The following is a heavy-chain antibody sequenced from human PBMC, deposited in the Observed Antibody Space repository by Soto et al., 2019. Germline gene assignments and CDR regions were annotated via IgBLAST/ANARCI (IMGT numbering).Heavy chain of an antibody. CDR1: GGTFSSYT. CDR3: AREGVVVVVPAAPNWFDP. V-gene: IGHV1-69*08. CDR2: IIPILGIA. D-gene: IGHD2-2*01. Sequence: QVQLVQSGAEVKKPGSSVKVSCKASGGTFSSYTISWVRQAPGQGLEWMGRIIPILGIANYAQKFQGRVTMTADKSTSTAYMELSSLRSEDTAVYYCAREGVVVVVPAAPNWFDPWGQGTLVTVSS. J-gene: IGHJ5*02.